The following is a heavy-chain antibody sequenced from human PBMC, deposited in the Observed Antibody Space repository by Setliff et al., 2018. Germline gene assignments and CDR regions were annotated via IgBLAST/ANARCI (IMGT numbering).Heavy chain of an antibody. CDR2: IYYSGST. D-gene: IGHD6-19*01. CDR3: ARELYSSGWVDY. V-gene: IGHV4-39*07. CDR1: GGSISSSSYY. J-gene: IGHJ4*02. Sequence: SETLSLTCTVSGGSISSSSYYWGWIRQPPGKGLEWIGSIYYSGSTYYNPSLKSRVTISVDTSKNQFSLKLSSVTAADTAVYYCARELYSSGWVDYWGQGTLVTVSS.